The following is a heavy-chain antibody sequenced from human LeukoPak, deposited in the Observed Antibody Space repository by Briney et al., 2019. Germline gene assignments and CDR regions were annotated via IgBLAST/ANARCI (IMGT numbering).Heavy chain of an antibody. CDR1: GGSFSGYY. CDR3: ARDFTMVRGVPDY. CDR2: INHSGST. D-gene: IGHD3-10*01. J-gene: IGHJ4*02. V-gene: IGHV4-34*01. Sequence: SETLSLTCAVYGGSFSGYYWSWIRQPPGKGLEWIGEINHSGSTNYNPSLKSRVTISVDTSKNQFSLKLSSVTAVDTAVYYCARDFTMVRGVPDYWGQGTLVTVSS.